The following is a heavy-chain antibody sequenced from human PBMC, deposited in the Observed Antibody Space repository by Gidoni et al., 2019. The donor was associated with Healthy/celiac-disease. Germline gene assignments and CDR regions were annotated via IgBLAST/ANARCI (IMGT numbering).Heavy chain of an antibody. CDR2: IWYDGSNK. CDR3: ARDIGDYSNYESYSPNYYYYYGMDV. D-gene: IGHD4-4*01. CDR1: GVTVSSLC. J-gene: IGHJ6*02. V-gene: IGHV3-33*01. Sequence: QVQLVVSGVGVFKAGRSLGLSCVSSGVTVSSLCMHCVHLPPGKGLEWVAVIWYDGSNKYYADAVKGRFTISRDNSKNTLYLQMNSLRAEDTAVYYCARDIGDYSNYESYSPNYYYYYGMDVWGQGTTVTVSS.